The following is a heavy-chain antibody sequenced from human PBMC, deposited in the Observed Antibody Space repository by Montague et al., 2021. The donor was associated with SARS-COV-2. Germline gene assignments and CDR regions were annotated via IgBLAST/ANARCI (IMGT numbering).Heavy chain of an antibody. CDR1: GGSVSSGSYY. V-gene: IGHV4-61*01. CDR2: IYYSGST. D-gene: IGHD3-3*01. Sequence: SETLSLTCIVSGGSVSSGSYYWSWIRQPPGKGLEWIGYIYYSGSTNYNPSPKSRVTISVDTSKNQFSLKLSSVTAADTAVYYCARDPWRITIFGVVTRYGMDVWGQGTTDTVSS. J-gene: IGHJ6*02. CDR3: ARDPWRITIFGVVTRYGMDV.